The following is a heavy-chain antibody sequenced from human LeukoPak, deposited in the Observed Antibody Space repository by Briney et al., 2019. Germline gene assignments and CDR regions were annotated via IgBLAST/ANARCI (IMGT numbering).Heavy chain of an antibody. V-gene: IGHV3-30*04. Sequence: GGSLRLSCAASGFTFSTYAMHWVREAPGKGLEWEAVISYDGNNKYYADSVKGRFTISRDNSKNTLYLQVNSLRPEDTAVYYCARGGPAAVYYYMDVWGKGTTVNVSS. CDR3: ARGGPAAVYYYMDV. CDR1: GFTFSTYA. J-gene: IGHJ6*03. D-gene: IGHD6-13*01. CDR2: ISYDGNNK.